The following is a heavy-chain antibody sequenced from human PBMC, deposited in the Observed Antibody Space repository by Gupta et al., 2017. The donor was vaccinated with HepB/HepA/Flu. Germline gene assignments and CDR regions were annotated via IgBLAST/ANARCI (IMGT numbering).Heavy chain of an antibody. V-gene: IGHV1-69*04. Sequence: QVHLVQSGAEVKKPGSSVKVSCKASGGTLTNYDIAWVRHAPGQGLEWMGRIIPTLGVANYAQKFQDRVTITADKSTSTAYMELTSLKSEDTXVXYCARDXYDFWRGYPVFDFWGQGTLVTVSS. D-gene: IGHD3-3*01. J-gene: IGHJ4*02. CDR1: GGTLTNYD. CDR2: IIPTLGVA. CDR3: ARDXYDFWRGYPVFDF.